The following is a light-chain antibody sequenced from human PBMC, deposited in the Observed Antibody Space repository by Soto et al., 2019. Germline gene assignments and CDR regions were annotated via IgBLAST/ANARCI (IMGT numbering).Light chain of an antibody. CDR3: QQYGSSPLIS. Sequence: VLNQSPGAVSLTQGERATLSCRASQSVSSSLAWYQQKPGLAPRLLIYDASNRPTGIPARFTGSGSGRDFTLTISGLEPEDFAVYYCQQYGSSPLISFGQGTLLEIK. CDR2: DAS. V-gene: IGKV3-20*01. J-gene: IGKJ5*01. CDR1: QSVSSS.